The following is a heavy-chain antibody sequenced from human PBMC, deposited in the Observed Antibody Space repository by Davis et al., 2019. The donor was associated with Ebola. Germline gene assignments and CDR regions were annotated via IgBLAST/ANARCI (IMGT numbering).Heavy chain of an antibody. CDR3: ARIRAARLGGMDV. J-gene: IGHJ6*02. CDR1: GGTFSSYA. V-gene: IGHV1-69*06. CDR2: IIPIFCTA. Sequence: SVKVSRKASGGTFSSYAISWVRQAPGQGLEWMGGIIPIFCTANYAQKFQGRVTITADKSTSTAYMELSSLRSEDTAVYYCARIRAARLGGMDVWGQGTTVTVSS. D-gene: IGHD6-6*01.